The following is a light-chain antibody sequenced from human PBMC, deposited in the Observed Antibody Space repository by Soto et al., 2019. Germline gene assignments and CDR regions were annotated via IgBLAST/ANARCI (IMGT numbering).Light chain of an antibody. Sequence: EILLTQSPATLPLSPGERATLSCRASQSVSGHLAWYQQRPGQAPRLLIYDASTRATGIPASFSGSGSGRDFTLPNISLQDEEFAVQYCRQQSDCRPSTFGGGTKVDIK. V-gene: IGKV3-11*02. CDR3: RQQSDCRPST. CDR1: QSVSGH. CDR2: DAS. J-gene: IGKJ4*01.